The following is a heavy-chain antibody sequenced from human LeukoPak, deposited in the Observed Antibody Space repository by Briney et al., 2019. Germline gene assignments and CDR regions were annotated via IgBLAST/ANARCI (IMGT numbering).Heavy chain of an antibody. CDR2: IYYNGNT. J-gene: IGHJ4*02. Sequence: KPSETLSLTCTVSGDSIITSTYYWGWIRQPPGKGLEWIATIYYNGNTYHNPSLKSRVTISVDTSKNQFSLKLSSVTAADTAVYYCARHLIVMVRGVITDYFDYWGQGTLVSVSS. CDR3: ARHLIVMVRGVITDYFDY. V-gene: IGHV4-39*01. CDR1: GDSIITSTYY. D-gene: IGHD3-10*01.